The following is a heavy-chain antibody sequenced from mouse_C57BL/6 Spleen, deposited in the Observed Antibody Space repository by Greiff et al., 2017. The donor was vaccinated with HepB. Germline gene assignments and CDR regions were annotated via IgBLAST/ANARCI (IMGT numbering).Heavy chain of an antibody. D-gene: IGHD2-5*01. V-gene: IGHV1-22*01. CDR1: GYTFTDYN. Sequence: EVQLQQSGPELVKPGASVKMSCKASGYTFTDYNMHWVKQSHGKSLEWIGYINPNNGGTSYNQKFKGKATLTVNTSSSTAYMELRSLTSEDSAVYYCATYYSNFYYAMDYWGQGTSVTVSS. J-gene: IGHJ4*01. CDR2: INPNNGGT. CDR3: ATYYSNFYYAMDY.